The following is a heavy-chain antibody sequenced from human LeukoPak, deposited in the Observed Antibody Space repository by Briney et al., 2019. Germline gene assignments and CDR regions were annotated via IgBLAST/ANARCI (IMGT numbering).Heavy chain of an antibody. CDR3: ARVQHPLPWFGEPTGYYYYMDV. Sequence: SETLSLTCTVSGGSISSYYWSWIRQPPGKGLEWIGYIYYSGSTNYNPSLKSRVTISVDTSKNQFSLKLSSVTAADTAVYYCARVQHPLPWFGEPTGYYYYMDVWGKGTTVTISS. CDR1: GGSISSYY. CDR2: IYYSGST. D-gene: IGHD3-10*01. V-gene: IGHV4-59*01. J-gene: IGHJ6*03.